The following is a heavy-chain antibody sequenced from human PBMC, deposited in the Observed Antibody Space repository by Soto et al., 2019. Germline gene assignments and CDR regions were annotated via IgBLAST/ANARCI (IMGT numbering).Heavy chain of an antibody. Sequence: GASVKVSCKASGGTFSSYAISWVRQAPGQGLEWMGGIIPIFGTANYAQKFQGRVTITADESTSTAYMELSSLRSEDTAVYYCARERQVYYYDSSGSGVFQHWGQGTLVTVSS. J-gene: IGHJ1*01. CDR3: ARERQVYYYDSSGSGVFQH. D-gene: IGHD3-22*01. V-gene: IGHV1-69*13. CDR1: GGTFSSYA. CDR2: IIPIFGTA.